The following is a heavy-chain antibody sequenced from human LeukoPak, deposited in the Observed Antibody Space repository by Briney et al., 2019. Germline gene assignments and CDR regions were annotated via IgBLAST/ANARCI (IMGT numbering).Heavy chain of an antibody. V-gene: IGHV4-34*01. D-gene: IGHD2-2*01. Sequence: SGTLSLTCAVYGGSFSGYYWSWIRQPPGKGLEWIGEINHSGSTNYNPSLKSRVAISVDTSKNQFSLKLSSVTAADTAVYYCARGVVVVPAANYGMDVWGQGTTVTVSS. CDR3: ARGVVVVPAANYGMDV. CDR1: GGSFSGYY. J-gene: IGHJ6*02. CDR2: INHSGST.